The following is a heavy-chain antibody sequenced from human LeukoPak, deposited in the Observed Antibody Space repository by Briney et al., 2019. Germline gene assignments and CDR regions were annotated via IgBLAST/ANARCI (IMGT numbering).Heavy chain of an antibody. Sequence: PSETLSLTCTVSGYSISSDYYWGWIRQPPGKGLEWIGSIYHSGSTYYNPSLKSRVTISVDTSKNQFSLKLSSVTAADTAVYYCARVEGYGSRSYYYYYMDVWGKGTTVTVSS. J-gene: IGHJ6*03. CDR1: GYSISSDYY. D-gene: IGHD5-18*01. V-gene: IGHV4-38-2*02. CDR3: ARVEGYGSRSYYYYYMDV. CDR2: IYHSGST.